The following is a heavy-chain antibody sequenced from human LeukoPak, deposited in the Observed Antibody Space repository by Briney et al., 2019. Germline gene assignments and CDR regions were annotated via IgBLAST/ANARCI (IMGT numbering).Heavy chain of an antibody. Sequence: SETLSLTCTVSGGSISSGSYYWSWIRQPAGKGLEWIGRIYTSGSTNYNPSLKSRVTISVDTSKNQFSLKLSSVTAADTAVYYCARDRGTGEFDYWGQGTLVTVSS. J-gene: IGHJ4*02. V-gene: IGHV4-61*02. CDR3: ARDRGTGEFDY. CDR1: GGSISSGSYY. D-gene: IGHD3/OR15-3a*01. CDR2: IYTSGST.